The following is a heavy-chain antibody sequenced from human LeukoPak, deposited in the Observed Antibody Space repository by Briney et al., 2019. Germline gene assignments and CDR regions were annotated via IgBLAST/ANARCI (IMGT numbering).Heavy chain of an antibody. V-gene: IGHV4-34*01. CDR2: INHSGST. D-gene: IGHD2-15*01. CDR3: SFVKRLLSLDY. CDR1: GCPFHCIH. J-gene: IGHJ4*02. Sequence: SETLSLTCAVYGCPFHCIHSVCQRQPPGKGLEWIGEINHSGSTNYNPSLKSRVTISVDTSKNQFSLKLSSVTAADTAVYYCSFVKRLLSLDYWGQGTLVTVSS.